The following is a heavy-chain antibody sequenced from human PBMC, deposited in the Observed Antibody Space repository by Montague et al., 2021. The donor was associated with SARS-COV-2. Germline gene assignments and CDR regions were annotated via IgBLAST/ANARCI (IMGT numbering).Heavy chain of an antibody. J-gene: IGHJ4*02. CDR2: TYYRSKWYS. CDR3: VRYSGWFYFDF. D-gene: IGHD6-19*01. Sequence: CAISGDSVSINSVAWSWIRQSPSRGLERLGRTYYRSKWYSDYAPSVRGRLTVNPDASKNEFSLELNYVTPEDTAVYYCVRYSGWFYFDFWGQGTLVTVSS. CDR1: GDSVSINSVA. V-gene: IGHV6-1*01.